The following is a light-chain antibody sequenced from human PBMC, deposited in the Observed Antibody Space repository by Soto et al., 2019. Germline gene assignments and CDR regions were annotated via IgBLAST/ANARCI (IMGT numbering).Light chain of an antibody. CDR2: GAS. J-gene: IGKJ3*01. V-gene: IGKV1-39*01. CDR1: QSIAIY. CDR3: QQRYRTLPT. Sequence: DIQMTQSPSSLSASIGDRVTITCRASQSIAIYLNWYQQKPGKAPNLLIFGASSLRSGAPSRFSAGGSGTDFTLTISSLQPEDVAPYYCQQRYRTLPTFGPGTKVEIK.